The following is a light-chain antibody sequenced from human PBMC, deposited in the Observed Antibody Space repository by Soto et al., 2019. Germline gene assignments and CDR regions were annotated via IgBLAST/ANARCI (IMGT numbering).Light chain of an antibody. CDR1: QSVGSN. V-gene: IGKV3-15*01. CDR3: HQYNNWPPGT. J-gene: IGKJ1*01. Sequence: EIVMTQSPATLSVSPGERATLSCRASQSVGSNLAWYQQKPGQAPRLLIYHASTRAAGGPARFSGSGSETEFTLTICSLQSEDFAVYYCHQYNNWPPGTFGQGTKVEIK. CDR2: HAS.